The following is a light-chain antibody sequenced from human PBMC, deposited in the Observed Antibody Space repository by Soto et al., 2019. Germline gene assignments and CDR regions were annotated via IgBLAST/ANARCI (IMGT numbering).Light chain of an antibody. CDR2: DVN. J-gene: IGLJ3*02. V-gene: IGLV2-14*03. Sequence: QYVLTQPASVSGSPGQSIAISCNGTSSDIGSYNYVCWYQQHPGKVPKLMTYDVNNRPSGVSDRFSGSKSGNTATLTISGLQAEDEADYYCSAWTRSRTVVLGGGTKLTVL. CDR3: SAWTRSRTVV. CDR1: SSDIGSYNY.